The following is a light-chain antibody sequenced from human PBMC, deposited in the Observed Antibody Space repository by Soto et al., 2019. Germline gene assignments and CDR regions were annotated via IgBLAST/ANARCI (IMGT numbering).Light chain of an antibody. CDR2: DAS. CDR3: KQYDNSP. Sequence: EIVLTQSPGTLSLSPGERATLSCRASQSISSSYLAWHQQKPGQAPRLLIYDASSRATGIPDRFSGSGSGTDFTITSSRLEPEDVAVYYCKQYDNSPFGGGTKVEIK. J-gene: IGKJ4*01. V-gene: IGKV3-20*01. CDR1: QSISSSY.